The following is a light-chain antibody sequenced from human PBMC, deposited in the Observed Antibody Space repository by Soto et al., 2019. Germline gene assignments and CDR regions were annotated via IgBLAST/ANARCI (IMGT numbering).Light chain of an antibody. Sequence: QSVLTQPASVSGSPGQSITISCTGTSSDIGAYNYVSWYQQHPGKAPKLMIYEVSNRPSGVSNRFSGSKSGNTASLTISGLQAEDEADYFCISYTSRSIIYVFCNGTKVTV. CDR1: SSDIGAYNY. CDR3: ISYTSRSIIYV. J-gene: IGLJ1*01. CDR2: EVS. V-gene: IGLV2-14*01.